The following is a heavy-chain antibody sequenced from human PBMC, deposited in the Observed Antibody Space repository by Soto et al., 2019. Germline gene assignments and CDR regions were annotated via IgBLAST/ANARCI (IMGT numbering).Heavy chain of an antibody. CDR3: ANGGSRWIQRADAFDI. CDR1: GFTFDDYT. V-gene: IGHV3-43*01. CDR2: ISWDGGST. Sequence: GGSLRLSCAASGFTFDDYTMHWVRQAPGKGLEWVSLISWDGGSTYYADSVKGRFTISRDNSKNSLYLQMNSLRTEDTSLYYCANGGSRWIQRADAFDIWGQGTMVTVSS. D-gene: IGHD5-18*01. J-gene: IGHJ3*02.